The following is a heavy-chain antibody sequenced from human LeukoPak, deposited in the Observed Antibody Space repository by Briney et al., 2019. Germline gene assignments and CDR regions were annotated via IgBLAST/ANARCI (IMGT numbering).Heavy chain of an antibody. V-gene: IGHV3-20*04. D-gene: IGHD3-3*01. Sequence: GGSLRLSCAASGFTFDDYGMSWVRQAPGKGLEWVSGINWNGGSTGYADSVKGRFTISRNNAKNSLYLQMNSLRAEDTALYYCAREEGITIFGVVIRGAMDVWGKGTTVTVSS. CDR3: AREEGITIFGVVIRGAMDV. J-gene: IGHJ6*04. CDR1: GFTFDDYG. CDR2: INWNGGST.